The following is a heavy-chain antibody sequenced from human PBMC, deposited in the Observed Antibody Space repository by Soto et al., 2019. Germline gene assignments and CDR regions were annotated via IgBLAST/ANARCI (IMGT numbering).Heavy chain of an antibody. CDR1: GGTFSSYA. Sequence: QVQLVQSGAEVKKPGSSVKVSCKASGGTFSSYAISWVRQAPGQGLEWMGGIIPIFGTANYAQKFQGRVTTTADEYTSTAYMELSSLRSEDTAVYYCARHDCIRPSCYYYYYYGMDVWGQGPTVTVSS. V-gene: IGHV1-69*12. CDR3: ARHDCIRPSCYYYYYYGMDV. CDR2: IIPIFGTA. D-gene: IGHD2-2*01. J-gene: IGHJ6*02.